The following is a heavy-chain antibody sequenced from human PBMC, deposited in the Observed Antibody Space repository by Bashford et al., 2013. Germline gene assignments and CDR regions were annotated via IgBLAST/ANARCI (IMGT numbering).Heavy chain of an antibody. D-gene: IGHD3-22*01. J-gene: IGHJ4*02. Sequence: IHWVRQAPGQGLEWMGIINPSGGYTSYAQKFQGRVTMTRDTSTSTVYMELSSLRSEDTAVYYCAIIYSSGYYYYFDYWGQGTLVTVSS. V-gene: IGHV1-46*01. CDR3: AIIYSSGYYYYFDY. CDR2: INPSGGYT.